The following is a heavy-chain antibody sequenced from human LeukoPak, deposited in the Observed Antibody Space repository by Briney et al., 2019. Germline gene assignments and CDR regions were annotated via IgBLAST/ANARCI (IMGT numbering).Heavy chain of an antibody. CDR1: GGSFSGYY. V-gene: IGHV4-34*01. D-gene: IGHD3-16*02. Sequence: SETLSLTCGVSGGSFSGYYWNWIRQSPEKGLEWGGEINHSGNTRYNPSLRSRITMSVDTSRNHFSLKLSSVTAADTAVYFCAREIIWGTYRRLYYFDTWGQGTLVTVSS. CDR3: AREIIWGTYRRLYYFDT. J-gene: IGHJ4*02. CDR2: INHSGNT.